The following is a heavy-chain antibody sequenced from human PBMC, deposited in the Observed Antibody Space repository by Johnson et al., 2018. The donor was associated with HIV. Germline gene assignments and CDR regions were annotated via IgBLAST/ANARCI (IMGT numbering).Heavy chain of an antibody. J-gene: IGHJ3*02. CDR3: ARPGYYDSSGLDAFDI. Sequence: VQLVDSGGGVVRPGGSLRLSCAASGFTFHDYDMSWVRQAPGQGLAWVSGINWNGDSTGYADTVKGRFTNSKDNAKNSLYLQINSLRAEDTAVYYCARPGYYDSSGLDAFDIWGQGTMVTVSS. D-gene: IGHD3-22*01. V-gene: IGHV3-20*04. CDR1: GFTFHDYD. CDR2: INWNGDST.